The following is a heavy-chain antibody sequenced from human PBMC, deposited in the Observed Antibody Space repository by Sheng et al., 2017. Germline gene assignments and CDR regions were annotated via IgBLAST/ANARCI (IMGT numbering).Heavy chain of an antibody. CDR3: ASSRPYNWNRWDAFDI. CDR2: IIPIFGTA. Sequence: QVQLVQSGAEVKKPGSSVKVSCKASGGTFSSYAISWVRQAPGQGLEWMGGIIPIFGTANYAQKFQGRVTITADESTSTAYMELSSLRSEDTAVYYCASSRPYNWNRWDAFDIWGQGTMVTVSS. J-gene: IGHJ3*02. CDR1: GGTFSSYA. V-gene: IGHV1-69*13. D-gene: IGHD1-20*01.